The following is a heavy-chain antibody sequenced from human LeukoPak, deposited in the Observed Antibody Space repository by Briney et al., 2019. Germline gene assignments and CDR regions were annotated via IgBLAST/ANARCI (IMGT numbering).Heavy chain of an antibody. CDR1: GDSISSSSYY. J-gene: IGHJ3*02. D-gene: IGHD5-18*01. V-gene: IGHV4-39*07. CDR3: ARVDTTMARGAFDI. CDR2: INHSGST. Sequence: KPSETLSLTCTVSGDSISSSSYYWGWIRQPPGKGLEWIGEINHSGSTNYNPSLKSRVIISIDTSKDQFSLKLSSVTAADTAVYYCARVDTTMARGAFDIWGQGTMVTVSS.